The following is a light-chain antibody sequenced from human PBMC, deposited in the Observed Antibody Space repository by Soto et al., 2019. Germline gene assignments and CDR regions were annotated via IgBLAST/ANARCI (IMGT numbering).Light chain of an antibody. CDR1: SRDVGGYNY. CDR2: DVS. CDR3: SSYTSTSLSV. J-gene: IGLJ1*01. Sequence: QSALTQPASVSGSPGQSITISCSGSSRDVGGYNYVSRYQQHPGKAPKLMIFDVSNRPSGVSIRFSGSKSGNTASLTIFGLLPEDEADYYCSSYTSTSLSVFGSGTKLTVL. V-gene: IGLV2-14*03.